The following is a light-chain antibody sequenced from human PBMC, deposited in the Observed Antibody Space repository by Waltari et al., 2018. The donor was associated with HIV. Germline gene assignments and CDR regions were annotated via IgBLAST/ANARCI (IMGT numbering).Light chain of an antibody. V-gene: IGLV2-14*01. CDR2: EVT. CDR3: TSYTSISTLV. J-gene: IGLJ1*01. Sequence: QSALTQPASVSGSPGQSITISCTATSSDIGAYNYVSWYQHHPGKVPKLLMYEVTKWTSGVSHRFCGSKSSNTAPLTISVLQAEDEADFYCTSYTSISTLVFGTGTKVTVL. CDR1: SSDIGAYNY.